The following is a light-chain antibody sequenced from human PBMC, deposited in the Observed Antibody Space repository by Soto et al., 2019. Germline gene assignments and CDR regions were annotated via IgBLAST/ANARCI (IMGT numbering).Light chain of an antibody. CDR3: PQYTTWLRT. CDR1: QSVSTD. J-gene: IGKJ1*01. V-gene: IGKV3-15*01. Sequence: IGMSKEPNGLIVDTGESAGVRCRASQSVSTDLAWYQQNPGQAPRLLIYGASIRATGFPARFSGSRSGTEFTLTISRFQSEDFAVYYCPQYTTWLRTFAQGTKVDI. CDR2: GAS.